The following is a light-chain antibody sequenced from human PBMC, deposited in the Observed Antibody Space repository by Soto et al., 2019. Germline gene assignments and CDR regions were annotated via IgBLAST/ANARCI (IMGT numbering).Light chain of an antibody. J-gene: IGKJ4*01. Sequence: DIQMTQSPSSVSASVGDRVTITCRASQGLSGRLAWYQQKPGTAPKLLIYAASSLQSGVPSRFSGSGSGTDFTLAISSLQPEDFATYYCQQANTFPLIFGGGTKVEIK. CDR3: QQANTFPLI. CDR1: QGLSGR. CDR2: AAS. V-gene: IGKV1-12*01.